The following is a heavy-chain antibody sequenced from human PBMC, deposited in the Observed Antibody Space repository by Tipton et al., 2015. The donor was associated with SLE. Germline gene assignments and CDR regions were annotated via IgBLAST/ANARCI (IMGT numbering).Heavy chain of an antibody. Sequence: TLSLTCTVSVGPLTSGRYYWSWIRQPAGKGLEWIGHIYTTGSTNYSPSLKSRVTISFDTSETQFSLKLASVTIADTAVYYCARVSSGTNYAIESWGQGTLVTASS. J-gene: IGHJ4*02. D-gene: IGHD4/OR15-4a*01. CDR2: IYTTGST. CDR3: ARVSSGTNYAIES. V-gene: IGHV4-61*09. CDR1: VGPLTSGRYY.